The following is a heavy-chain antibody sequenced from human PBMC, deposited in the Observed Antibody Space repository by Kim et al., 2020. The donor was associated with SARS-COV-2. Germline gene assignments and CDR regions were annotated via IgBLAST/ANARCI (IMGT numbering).Heavy chain of an antibody. Sequence: SETLSLTCAVSGGSISSSNWWSWVRQPPGKGLEWIGEIYHSGSTNYNPSLKSRVTISVDKSKNQFSLKLSSVTAADTAVYYCARSHYTIFGVVITPYFDYWGQGTLVTVSS. CDR1: GGSISSSNW. V-gene: IGHV4-4*02. D-gene: IGHD3-3*01. CDR2: IYHSGST. CDR3: ARSHYTIFGVVITPYFDY. J-gene: IGHJ4*02.